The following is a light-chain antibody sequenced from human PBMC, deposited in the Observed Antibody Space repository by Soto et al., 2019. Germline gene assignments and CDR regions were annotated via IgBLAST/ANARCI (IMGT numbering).Light chain of an antibody. CDR3: QSYDSSLSGSV. CDR1: SSNIGAGYH. J-gene: IGLJ3*02. CDR2: GNS. Sequence: QSVLTQPPSVSGAPGQRVTSSCTGSSSNIGAGYHVHWYQQLPGTAPKLLIYGNSNRPSGVPDRFSGSKSGTSASLAITGLQAEDEADYYCQSYDSSLSGSVFGGGTQLTVL. V-gene: IGLV1-40*01.